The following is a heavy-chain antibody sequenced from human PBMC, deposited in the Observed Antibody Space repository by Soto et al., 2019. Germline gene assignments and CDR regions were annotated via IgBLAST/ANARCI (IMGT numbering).Heavy chain of an antibody. CDR2: IHHNVDT. J-gene: IGHJ4*02. V-gene: IGHV4-4*02. Sequence: QVQLQESGPGLVRPAGTLSLTCAVFGDSMNTNNWWSWVRQTPGKGLEWIGEIHHNVDTTYTPSHQSRVTMSLDKSKFPFSLSLTSVTAADTAVYYCARTRQSCTTSRCHDVYFGFWGRGTLVTVSS. CDR3: ARTRQSCTTSRCHDVYFGF. CDR1: GDSMNTNNW. D-gene: IGHD2-8*01.